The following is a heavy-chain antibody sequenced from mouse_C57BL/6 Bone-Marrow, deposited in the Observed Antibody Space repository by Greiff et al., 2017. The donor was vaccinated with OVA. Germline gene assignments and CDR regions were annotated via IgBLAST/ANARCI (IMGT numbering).Heavy chain of an antibody. D-gene: IGHD4-1*01. CDR3: ARENWEPVDY. CDR1: GFTFSSYA. CDR2: ISDGGSYT. J-gene: IGHJ2*01. Sequence: EVMLVESGGGLVKPGGSLKLSCAASGFTFSSYAMSWARQTPEKRLEWVATISDGGSYTYYPDNVKGRFIISRDNAKNNLYLQMGHLKSEDTAMYYCARENWEPVDYWGEGTTLRVSS. V-gene: IGHV5-4*01.